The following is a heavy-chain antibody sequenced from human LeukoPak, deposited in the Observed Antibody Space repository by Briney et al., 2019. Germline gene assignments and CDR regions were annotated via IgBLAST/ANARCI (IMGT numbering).Heavy chain of an antibody. CDR1: GFTFNTYE. D-gene: IGHD5-24*01. CDR2: ISGSYNI. J-gene: IGHJ4*02. V-gene: IGHV3-48*03. Sequence: GGSLRLSCAASGFTFNTYEMISVRQPPGKGLEWLSYISGSYNIYYADSVEGRFTISRDNAKNSLYLQMNSLRAEDTAVYYCARIRRDDYKGNFDCWGQGVLVTVSS. CDR3: ARIRRDDYKGNFDC.